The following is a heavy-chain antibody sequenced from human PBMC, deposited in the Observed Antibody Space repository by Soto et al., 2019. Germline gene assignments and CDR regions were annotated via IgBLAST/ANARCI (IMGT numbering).Heavy chain of an antibody. V-gene: IGHV3-23*01. Sequence: GGSLRLSCAASGFTFSSYAMSWVRQAPGKGLEWVSAISGSGGSTYYADSVKGRFTISRDNSKNTLYLQMNSLRAEDTAVYYCAKDLRFLEWLPDFDYWGQGTLVTVSS. CDR3: AKDLRFLEWLPDFDY. CDR2: ISGSGGST. D-gene: IGHD3-3*01. CDR1: GFTFSSYA. J-gene: IGHJ4*02.